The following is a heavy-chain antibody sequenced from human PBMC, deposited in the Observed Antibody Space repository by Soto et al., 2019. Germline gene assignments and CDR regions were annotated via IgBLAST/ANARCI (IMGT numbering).Heavy chain of an antibody. CDR2: FVPMFSSS. D-gene: IGHD1-26*01. CDR3: ARTGGTYYFDH. J-gene: IGHJ4*02. Sequence: QVQLVQSGAEVRKPGSSVNVSCKASGTTFSTHGIHWVRQAPGQGLEWMGGFVPMFSSSNYAQKFQGRLTIVADESTNSVYMELNSLRVDDSAIDYCARTGGTYYFDHWGQGTLVTVSS. CDR1: GTTFSTHG. V-gene: IGHV1-69*01.